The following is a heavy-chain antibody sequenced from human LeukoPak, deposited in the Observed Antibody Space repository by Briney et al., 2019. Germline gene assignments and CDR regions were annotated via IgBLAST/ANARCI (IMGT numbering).Heavy chain of an antibody. V-gene: IGHV3-30*02. Sequence: GGSLRLSCAASGFTFSRYGMEWVRQAPGKGLEWLAFIRNDGSDQYYADSVKGRFTISRDNSKNTLYLQMNSLRAEDTAVYYCARDVHAWFDPWGQGSLVIVAS. CDR3: ARDVHAWFDP. CDR1: GFTFSRYG. CDR2: IRNDGSDQ. D-gene: IGHD3-10*02. J-gene: IGHJ5*02.